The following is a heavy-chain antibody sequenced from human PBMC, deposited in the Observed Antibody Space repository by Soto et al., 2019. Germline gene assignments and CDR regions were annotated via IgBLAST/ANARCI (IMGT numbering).Heavy chain of an antibody. CDR1: GFTFSSYA. D-gene: IGHD3-3*01. V-gene: IGHV3-23*01. J-gene: IGHJ4*02. CDR2: ISGSGGST. Sequence: EVQLLESGGGLVQPGGSLRLSCAASGFTFSSYAMSWVRQAPGKGLEWVSAISGSGGSTYYADSVKGRFTISRDNSKNTLYLQMNSLRAEDTAVYYCAKDRSAITIFGVVIATAGFDYWGQGTLVTVSS. CDR3: AKDRSAITIFGVVIATAGFDY.